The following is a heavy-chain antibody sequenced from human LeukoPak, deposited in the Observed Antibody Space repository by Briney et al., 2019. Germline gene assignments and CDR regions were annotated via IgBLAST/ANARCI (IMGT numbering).Heavy chain of an antibody. CDR2: IIPILGIA. J-gene: IGHJ4*02. V-gene: IGHV1-69*04. CDR3: ARDVGATTVY. D-gene: IGHD1-26*01. CDR1: GGTFSSYT. Sequence: GASVKVSCKACGGTFSSYTISWVRQAPGQGLESMGRIIPILGIANYAQKFQGRVTITADKSTSTAYMELSSLRSEDTAVYYCARDVGATTVYWGQGTLVTVSS.